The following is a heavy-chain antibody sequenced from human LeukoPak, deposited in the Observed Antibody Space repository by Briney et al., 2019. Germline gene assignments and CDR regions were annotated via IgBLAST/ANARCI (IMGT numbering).Heavy chain of an antibody. CDR2: IRYDGSNK. CDR1: GFTFSSYG. CDR3: ARDPYSGTYGDTYYYYMDV. D-gene: IGHD1-26*01. Sequence: GRSLRLSCAASGFTFSSYGMHWVRQAPGKGLEWVAFIRYDGSNKYYADSVKGRFTISRDNSKNTLYLQMNSLRAEDTAVYYCARDPYSGTYGDTYYYYMDVWGKGTTVTISS. J-gene: IGHJ6*03. V-gene: IGHV3-33*01.